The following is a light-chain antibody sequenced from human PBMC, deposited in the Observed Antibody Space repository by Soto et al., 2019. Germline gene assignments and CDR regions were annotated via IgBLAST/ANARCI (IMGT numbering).Light chain of an antibody. Sequence: EIVLTQSPGTLSLSPGERATLSCRASQSVSSNYLAGYQQKPGQAPRLLIYGASSRATGIPDRFSGSGSGTDFTLTISRLEPEDFAVYSCQQYGSSPYTFGQGTKLEIK. CDR1: QSVSSNY. CDR3: QQYGSSPYT. J-gene: IGKJ2*01. V-gene: IGKV3-20*01. CDR2: GAS.